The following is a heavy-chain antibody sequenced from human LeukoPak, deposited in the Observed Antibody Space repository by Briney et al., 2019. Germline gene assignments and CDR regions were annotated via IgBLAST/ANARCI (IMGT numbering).Heavy chain of an antibody. Sequence: GGSLRLSCAASGFTFSSYWMQWVRQAPGTGLVWVSRVNSDGSSTAYADSVKGRFTTARDNSKNTLYLQMNSLRADDTAVYYCVRVGSDSGSYYDYWGQGTLVTVSS. V-gene: IGHV3-74*01. CDR2: VNSDGSST. J-gene: IGHJ4*02. D-gene: IGHD1-26*01. CDR3: VRVGSDSGSYYDY. CDR1: GFTFSSYW.